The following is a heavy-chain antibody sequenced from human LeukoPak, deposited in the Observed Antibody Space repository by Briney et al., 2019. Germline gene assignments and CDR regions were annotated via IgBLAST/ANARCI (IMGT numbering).Heavy chain of an antibody. V-gene: IGHV4-39*01. CDR1: GVPISSSNYY. J-gene: IGHJ4*02. Sequence: SETLSLTCTVSGVPISSSNYYWGWIRQPPGKGLEWIGSIYYSGSTYYNPSFKSRITISVDTSEIRFSLKLSSVTAADTAVYYCARHTSGYYGVVDYWGQGTLVTVSS. CDR2: IYYSGST. CDR3: ARHTSGYYGVVDY. D-gene: IGHD5-12*01.